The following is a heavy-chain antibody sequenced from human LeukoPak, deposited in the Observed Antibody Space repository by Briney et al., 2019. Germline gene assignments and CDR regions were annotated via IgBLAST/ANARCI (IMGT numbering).Heavy chain of an antibody. V-gene: IGHV4-30-4*08. CDR1: GGSISSGDYY. J-gene: IGHJ2*01. Sequence: KPSQTLSLTCTVSGGSISSGDYYWSWIRQPPGEGLEWIGYIYYSGSTYYNPSLKSRVTISVDTSKNQFSLKLSSVTAADTAVYYCARTPIVVVTDYWYFDLWGRGTLVTVSS. CDR2: IYYSGST. D-gene: IGHD2-21*02. CDR3: ARTPIVVVTDYWYFDL.